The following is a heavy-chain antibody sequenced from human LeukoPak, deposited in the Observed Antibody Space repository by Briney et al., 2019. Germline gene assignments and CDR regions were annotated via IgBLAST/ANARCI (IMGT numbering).Heavy chain of an antibody. V-gene: IGHV1-18*01. J-gene: IGHJ6*03. CDR1: GYTFTSYG. Sequence: ASVKVSCKASGYTFTSYGISWVRQAPGQGLEWMGWISAYNGNTNYAQKLQGRVTMTTDTSTSTAYMELRSLRSDDTAVYYCARGPLGSSSSSSYYYYYYMDVWGKGTTVTVSS. CDR2: ISAYNGNT. CDR3: ARGPLGSSSSSSYYYYYYMDV. D-gene: IGHD6-6*01.